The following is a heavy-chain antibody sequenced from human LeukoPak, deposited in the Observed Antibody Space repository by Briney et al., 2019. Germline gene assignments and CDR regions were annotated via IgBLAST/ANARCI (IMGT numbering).Heavy chain of an antibody. J-gene: IGHJ4*02. CDR3: VRVFHHGWGPAVG. Sequence: GGSLRLSCAASGFPFSDYYMSWIRQAPGKGLEWVSYISSSGDTIYYADAVKGRFTISRDNAENSVHLQMNSLRAEDTAVYYCVRVFHHGWGPAVGWGQGPLVTVS. CDR2: ISSSGDTI. CDR1: GFPFSDYY. D-gene: IGHD3-10*01. V-gene: IGHV3-11*01.